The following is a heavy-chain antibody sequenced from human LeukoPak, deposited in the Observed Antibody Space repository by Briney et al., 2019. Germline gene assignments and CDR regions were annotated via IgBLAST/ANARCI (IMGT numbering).Heavy chain of an antibody. J-gene: IGHJ4*02. Sequence: SETLSLTCAVYGGSLSGYYWRWIRQPPGRGLEGIGEINHRGSTNYNPSLKSRVTIAVHTSKNQLSLKLSSVTAAGTAVYYCALHSSSALFDYWGQGTLVTVSS. CDR3: ALHSSSALFDY. D-gene: IGHD6-6*01. CDR1: GGSLSGYY. CDR2: INHRGST. V-gene: IGHV4-34*01.